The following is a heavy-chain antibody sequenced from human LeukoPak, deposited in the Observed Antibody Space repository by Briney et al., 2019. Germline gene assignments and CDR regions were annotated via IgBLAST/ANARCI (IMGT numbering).Heavy chain of an antibody. V-gene: IGHV4-30-4*01. J-gene: IGHJ4*02. CDR3: ARGKSKFDY. CDR1: GGSISRGDYY. Sequence: SQTLSPTCTVSGGSISRGDYYWSWIRQPPGKGLEWIGYIYYSGSTDYSPSLKSRVTISVDTSKNQFSLKLRSVTAADTAVYYCARGKSKFDYWGQGTLVTVSS. CDR2: IYYSGST.